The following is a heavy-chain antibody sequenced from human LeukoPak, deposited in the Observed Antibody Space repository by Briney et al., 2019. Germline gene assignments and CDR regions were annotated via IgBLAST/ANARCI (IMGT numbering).Heavy chain of an antibody. J-gene: IGHJ5*02. CDR3: ARGRLEWLLSGWFDP. CDR1: GYTFTSYG. V-gene: IGHV1-18*01. Sequence: ASVKVSCKASGYTFTSYGISWVRQAPGQGLEWMGWISAYNGNTNYAQKLQGRVTMTTDASTSTAYMELRSLRSEDTAVYYCARGRLEWLLSGWFDPWGQGTLVTVSS. D-gene: IGHD3-3*01. CDR2: ISAYNGNT.